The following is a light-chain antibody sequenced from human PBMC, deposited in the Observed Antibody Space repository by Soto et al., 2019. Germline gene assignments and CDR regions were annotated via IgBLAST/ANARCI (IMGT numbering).Light chain of an antibody. CDR2: LAS. V-gene: IGKV1-27*01. CDR3: QKFNSGLIT. J-gene: IGKJ5*01. Sequence: DIQMTQSPSSLSASVGDRVTITCRASQGISNFLAWYQQKPGKVPKLLIYLASTLQSGVPSRFSGSGSGTDFTLTISSLQPEDVATYYCQKFNSGLITFGQGTRLEMK. CDR1: QGISNF.